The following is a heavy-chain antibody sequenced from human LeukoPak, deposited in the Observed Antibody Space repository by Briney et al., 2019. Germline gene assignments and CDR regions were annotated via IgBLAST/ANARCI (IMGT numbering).Heavy chain of an antibody. CDR1: GYRFTSYW. J-gene: IGHJ6*03. V-gene: IGHV5-51*01. CDR3: ARRSRIAAAGYYYYYMDV. D-gene: IGHD6-13*01. Sequence: GESLQISCQGSGYRFTSYWIGWVRPMPGKGQEWMGIIYPGDSDTRYSPSFQGQVTISADKSISTAYLQWSSLKASDTAMYYCARRSRIAAAGYYYYYMDVWGKGTTVTVSS. CDR2: IYPGDSDT.